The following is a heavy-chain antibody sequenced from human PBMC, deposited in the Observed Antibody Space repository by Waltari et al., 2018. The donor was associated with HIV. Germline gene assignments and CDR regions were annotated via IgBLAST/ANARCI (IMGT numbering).Heavy chain of an antibody. CDR2: IKQDESEK. CDR1: GFSFSRYW. J-gene: IGHJ6*02. V-gene: IGHV3-7*01. D-gene: IGHD3-3*01. Sequence: EEQLMESGGGLVQPGGSRRLSCAASGFSFSRYWMRWVRQAPGKGLEWVANIKQDESEKYDMDSVKGRFTTSRDNTKNSVFLQMNSLRAEDTAVYYCGRFLDWGGMDLWGQGTTVTVSS. CDR3: GRFLDWGGMDL.